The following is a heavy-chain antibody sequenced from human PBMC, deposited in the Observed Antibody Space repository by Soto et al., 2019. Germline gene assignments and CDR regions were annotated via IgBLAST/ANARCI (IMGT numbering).Heavy chain of an antibody. CDR1: GGSISSGGYY. CDR3: PRAPSI. Sequence: QVQLQESGPGLVKPSQTLSLTCTVSGGSISSGGYYWSWIRQHPGKGLEWIGYIYYSGSTYYNPSLKSRVSIYIETSKHQFSRKLSSGTAAAPALYSCPRAPSIGGQGPLVTVSS. CDR2: IYYSGST. J-gene: IGHJ4*02. V-gene: IGHV4-31*03.